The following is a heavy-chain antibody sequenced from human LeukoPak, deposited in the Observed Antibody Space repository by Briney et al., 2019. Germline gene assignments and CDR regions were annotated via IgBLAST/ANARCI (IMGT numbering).Heavy chain of an antibody. CDR3: VVTIFGVGPTDY. CDR1: GYTFTSYD. CDR2: IIPIFGTA. Sequence: VASVKVSCKASGYTFTSYDINWVRQAPGQGLEWMGGIIPIFGTANYAQKFQGRVTITADESTSTAYMELSSLRSEDTAVYYCVVTIFGVGPTDYWGQGTLVTVSS. V-gene: IGHV1-69*13. D-gene: IGHD3-3*01. J-gene: IGHJ4*02.